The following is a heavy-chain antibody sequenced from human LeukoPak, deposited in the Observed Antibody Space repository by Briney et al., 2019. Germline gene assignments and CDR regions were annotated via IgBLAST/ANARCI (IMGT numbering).Heavy chain of an antibody. CDR2: IDQDGSAE. CDR1: GFTFSNYW. V-gene: IGHV3-7*01. CDR3: XXXXXXXXXXDY. J-gene: IGHJ4*02. Sequence: GGSLRLSCAASGFTFSNYWMSWVRQSPGRGLEWVANIDQDGSAEYYVDSVGGRFTVSRDNAKNSLYLQIDSLRAEDTAVYYXXXXXXXXXXXDYWGRGTLVTVSS.